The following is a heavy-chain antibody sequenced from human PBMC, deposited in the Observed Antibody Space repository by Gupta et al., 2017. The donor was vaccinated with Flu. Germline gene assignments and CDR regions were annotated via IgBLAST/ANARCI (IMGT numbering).Heavy chain of an antibody. CDR3: ARGGDIVVVPAAGGYFDY. J-gene: IGHJ4*02. Sequence: QVQLVQSGAEVKKPGASVKVSCKASGYTFTSYDLNWVRQATGQGLEWMGWMNPNSGNTGYAQKCQGRVTMTRNTSISTAYMELSSLRSEDTAVYYCARGGDIVVVPAAGGYFDYWGQGTLVTVSS. CDR1: GYTFTSYD. D-gene: IGHD2-2*01. V-gene: IGHV1-8*01. CDR2: MNPNSGNT.